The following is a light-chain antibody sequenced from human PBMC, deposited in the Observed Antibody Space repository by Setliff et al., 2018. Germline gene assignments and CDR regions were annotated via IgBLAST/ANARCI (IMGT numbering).Light chain of an antibody. CDR2: YDR. CDR3: QVSDTNSDLFVL. CDR1: NIGSKG. Sequence: SYELTQPPSVSVAPGKTAMITCEGNNIGSKGVHWYQQKPGQAPVLVIYYDRDRPSGIPERFSGSNSGNTATLTISRVEVGDEADYYCQVSDTNSDLFVLFGGGTKGTVL. V-gene: IGLV3-21*04. J-gene: IGLJ2*01.